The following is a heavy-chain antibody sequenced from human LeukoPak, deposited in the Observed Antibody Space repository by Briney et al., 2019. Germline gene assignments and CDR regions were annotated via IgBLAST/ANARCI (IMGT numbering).Heavy chain of an antibody. CDR2: IIPIFGTA. V-gene: IGHV1-69*01. J-gene: IGHJ6*02. Sequence: SSVKVSCKASGGTFSSYAISWVRQAPGQGLEWMGGIIPIFGTANYAQKFQGRVTITADESTSTACMELSSLRSEDTAVYYCARALSSRYYYYGMDVWGQGTTVTVSS. CDR3: ARALSSRYYYYGMDV. CDR1: GGTFSSYA. D-gene: IGHD6-6*01.